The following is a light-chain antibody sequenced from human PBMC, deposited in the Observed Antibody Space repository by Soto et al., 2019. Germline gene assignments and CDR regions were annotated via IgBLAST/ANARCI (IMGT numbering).Light chain of an antibody. CDR1: QSVHSN. CDR3: QQYDDWPPFT. V-gene: IGKV3-15*01. Sequence: EVMMTQTPATLSVSPGEGATLSCRASQSVHSNLAWYQQKPGQAPRLLIFGASTRATDIPARFSGSGSGTEFTLTISSLQSEDFAVYYCQQYDDWPPFTFGQGTKLEIK. J-gene: IGKJ2*01. CDR2: GAS.